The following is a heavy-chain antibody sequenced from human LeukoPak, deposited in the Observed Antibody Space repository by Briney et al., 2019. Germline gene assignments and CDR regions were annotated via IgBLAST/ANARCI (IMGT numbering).Heavy chain of an antibody. J-gene: IGHJ5*02. CDR2: ISWNSGSI. D-gene: IGHD3-22*01. Sequence: PGRSLRLSCAASGFTFDDYAMHWVRQAPRKGLEWVSGISWNSGSIGYGDSVKGRFTISRDNAKNSLYLQMNSLRAEDTALYYCAKGSSGYYNWFDPWGQGTLVTVSS. CDR1: GFTFDDYA. CDR3: AKGSSGYYNWFDP. V-gene: IGHV3-9*01.